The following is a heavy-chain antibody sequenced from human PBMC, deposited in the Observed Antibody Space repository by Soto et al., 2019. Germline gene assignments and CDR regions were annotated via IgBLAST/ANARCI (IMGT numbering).Heavy chain of an antibody. CDR3: ARDKPGYVGFRVDY. J-gene: IGHJ4*02. D-gene: IGHD5-12*01. Sequence: EVQLVESGGGLVKPGGSLRLSCAASGFTFSSYSMNWVRQAPGKGLEWVSSISSSSSYIYYADSVKGRFTISRDNAKNSLYLQMNGLRAEDTAVYYCARDKPGYVGFRVDYWGQGTLVTVSS. CDR2: ISSSSSYI. V-gene: IGHV3-21*01. CDR1: GFTFSSYS.